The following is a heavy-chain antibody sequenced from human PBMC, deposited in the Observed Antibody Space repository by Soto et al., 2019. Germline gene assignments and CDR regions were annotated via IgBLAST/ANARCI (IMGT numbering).Heavy chain of an antibody. CDR1: GFTFSTYT. CDR3: AKDPQLPHPRTYYFDY. Sequence: PGGSLNLSCADSGFTFSTYTMSWVRQAPEKGLEWVSAISGSGGSTYYADSVKGRFTISRDNSKNPLYLQMNSLRAEDTAVYYCAKDPQLPHPRTYYFDYWGQGTLVTVSS. J-gene: IGHJ4*02. V-gene: IGHV3-23*01. D-gene: IGHD2-2*01. CDR2: ISGSGGST.